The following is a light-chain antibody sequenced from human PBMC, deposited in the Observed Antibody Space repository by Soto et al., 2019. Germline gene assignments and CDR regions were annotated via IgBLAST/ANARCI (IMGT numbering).Light chain of an antibody. CDR1: SSNIGSNY. J-gene: IGLJ2*01. Sequence: VLTQPPSASGTPGQRITISCSGSSSNIGSNYVYWYQQLPGTAPKLLIYNNNQRPSGVPDRFSGSKSGTSASLAISGLRSEDEADYYCAAWDVSLSGLFGGGTKVTVL. CDR3: AAWDVSLSGL. CDR2: NNN. V-gene: IGLV1-47*02.